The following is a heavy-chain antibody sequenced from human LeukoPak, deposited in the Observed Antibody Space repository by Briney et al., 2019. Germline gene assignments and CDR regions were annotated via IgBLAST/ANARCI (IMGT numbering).Heavy chain of an antibody. Sequence: ASVKVSCKVSGYTLTELSMHWVRQAPGQGLEWMGWINPNNGGTNYAQKFQGRVTMTRDTSISTAYMELSRLRSDDTAVYYRARGGVALSYCGMDVWGQGTTVTVSS. CDR1: GYTLTELS. D-gene: IGHD2-8*01. J-gene: IGHJ6*02. CDR3: ARGGVALSYCGMDV. CDR2: INPNNGGT. V-gene: IGHV1-2*02.